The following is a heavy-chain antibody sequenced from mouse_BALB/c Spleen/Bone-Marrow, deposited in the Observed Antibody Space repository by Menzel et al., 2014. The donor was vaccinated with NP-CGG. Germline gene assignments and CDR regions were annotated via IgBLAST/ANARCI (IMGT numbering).Heavy chain of an antibody. CDR1: GYTFTDYA. Sequence: QVQLQQSGPELVRPGVSVKISCKGSGYTFTDYAMHWVKQSHAKSLEWIGVINTYSGNTNYNQKFKGKATMTVDKFSSTAYMELARLTSEDSAIYYCARRGYGSSPFDYWGQGTTLTVSS. D-gene: IGHD1-1*01. CDR2: INTYSGNT. CDR3: ARRGYGSSPFDY. J-gene: IGHJ2*01. V-gene: IGHV1-67*01.